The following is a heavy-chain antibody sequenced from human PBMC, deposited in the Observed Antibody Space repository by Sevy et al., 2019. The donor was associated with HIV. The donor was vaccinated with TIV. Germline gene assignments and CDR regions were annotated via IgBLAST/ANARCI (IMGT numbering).Heavy chain of an antibody. Sequence: GGSLRLSCAAFGFTFSNYGMTWDRQAPGKGLEWVSSVSGSGGKRYNADSVKGRFTISRDNSKNTLYLQMNSLRAEDTAVYYCARRGNYYGDAFDFWGQGTVVTVSS. CDR1: GFTFSNYG. CDR3: ARRGNYYGDAFDF. CDR2: VSGSGGKR. D-gene: IGHD3-10*01. J-gene: IGHJ3*01. V-gene: IGHV3-23*01.